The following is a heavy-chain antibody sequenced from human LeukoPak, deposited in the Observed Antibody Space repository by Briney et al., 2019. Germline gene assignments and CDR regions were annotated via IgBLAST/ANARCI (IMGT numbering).Heavy chain of an antibody. CDR3: ARIPDVSGWPFDY. J-gene: IGHJ4*02. CDR1: DGSINSDF. V-gene: IGHV4-59*01. CDR2: IRYSGRT. D-gene: IGHD6-19*01. Sequence: SETLSHTCTASDGSINSDFWTWIRQPPGKGLEWIGYIRYSGRTSYNPSLKSRVTISIDTSKNLFSLKLRSVTTADTAIYYCARIPDVSGWPFDYWGQGTLVTVSS.